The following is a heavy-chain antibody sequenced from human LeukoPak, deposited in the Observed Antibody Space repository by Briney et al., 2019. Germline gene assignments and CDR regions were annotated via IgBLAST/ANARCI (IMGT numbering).Heavy chain of an antibody. CDR3: VRDSPYSSGWYRFFDL. CDR1: GGSISIYY. CDR2: AYYSGST. J-gene: IGHJ2*01. V-gene: IGHV4-39*07. Sequence: SETLSLTCTVSGGSISIYYWGWIRQPPGKGLEWIGSAYYSGSTYFNPSLKSRLSISVDTSKNQFSLRLTSVTAADTAVYYCVRDSPYSSGWYRFFDLWGRGTLVTVTS. D-gene: IGHD6-19*01.